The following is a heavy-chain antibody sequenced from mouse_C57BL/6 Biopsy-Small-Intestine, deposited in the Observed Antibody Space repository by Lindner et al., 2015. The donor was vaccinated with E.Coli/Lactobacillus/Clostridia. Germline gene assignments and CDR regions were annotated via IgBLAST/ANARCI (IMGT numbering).Heavy chain of an antibody. Sequence: VQLQESGPELVKPGDSVKISCKASGYSFTGHFMNWVMQNHGKSLEWIGRINPYNGETFYNQKFKGKAILTIDTSSSTVHMELRSLTSEDSAIYFCARNHFGSSPYYFDYWGQGTTLTVSS. CDR1: GYSFTGHF. CDR2: INPYNGET. V-gene: IGHV1-20*01. CDR3: ARNHFGSSPYYFDY. D-gene: IGHD1-1*01. J-gene: IGHJ2*01.